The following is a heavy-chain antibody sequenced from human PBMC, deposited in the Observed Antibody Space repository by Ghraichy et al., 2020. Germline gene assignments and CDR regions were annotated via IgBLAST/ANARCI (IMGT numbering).Heavy chain of an antibody. D-gene: IGHD4-23*01. CDR1: GYTFTSYY. Sequence: ASVKISCKASGYTFTSYYMHWVRQAPGQGLEWMGIINPSGGSTSYAQKFQGRVTMTRDTSTSTVYMELSSLRSEDTAVYYCAREGGDYGGNSRLDYWGQGTLVTVSS. CDR3: AREGGDYGGNSRLDY. CDR2: INPSGGST. J-gene: IGHJ4*02. V-gene: IGHV1-46*03.